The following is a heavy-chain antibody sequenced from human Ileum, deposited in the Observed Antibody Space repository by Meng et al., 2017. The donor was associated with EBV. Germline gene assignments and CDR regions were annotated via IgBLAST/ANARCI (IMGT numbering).Heavy chain of an antibody. V-gene: IGHV4-4*02. Sequence: QVRRPGPGPGLVNPSGTLSLTFAVAGGSISVINWWSWVRQSPEKGLEWIGEMSDSGITHYNPSLKSRVTISADKSNNQFSLKLTSVTSADTAVYFCAKNGEKYFEYWGQGTLVTVSS. CDR3: AKNGEKYFEY. CDR1: GGSISVINW. CDR2: MSDSGIT. J-gene: IGHJ4*02.